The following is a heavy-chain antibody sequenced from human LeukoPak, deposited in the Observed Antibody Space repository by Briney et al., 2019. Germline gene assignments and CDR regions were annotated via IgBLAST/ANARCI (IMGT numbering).Heavy chain of an antibody. J-gene: IGHJ5*02. CDR1: GISFSNFA. CDR3: ARGRDDYGGRNWFDP. Sequence: GGSLRLSCAASGISFSNFAMHWVRQAPGKGLEWVSSISSSSSYIYYADSVKGRFTISRDNAKNSLYLQMNSLRAEDTAVYYCARGRDDYGGRNWFDPWGQGTLVTVSS. D-gene: IGHD4-23*01. CDR2: ISSSSSYI. V-gene: IGHV3-21*01.